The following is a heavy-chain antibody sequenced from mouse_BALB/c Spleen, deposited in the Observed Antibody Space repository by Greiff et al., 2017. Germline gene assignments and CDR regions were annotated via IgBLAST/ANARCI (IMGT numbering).Heavy chain of an antibody. V-gene: IGHV1-54*01. CDR3: ARLNYGFDY. Sequence: QVQLQQSGAELVRPGTSVKVSCKASGYAFTNYLIEWVKQRPGQGLEWIGVINPGSGGTNYNEKFKGKATLTADKSSSTAYMQLSSLTSDDSAVYFCARLNYGFDYWGQGTTLTVSS. CDR1: GYAFTNYL. CDR2: INPGSGGT. J-gene: IGHJ2*01. D-gene: IGHD1-1*01.